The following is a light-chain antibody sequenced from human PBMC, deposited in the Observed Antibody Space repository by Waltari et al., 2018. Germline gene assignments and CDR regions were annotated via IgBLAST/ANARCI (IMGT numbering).Light chain of an antibody. CDR3: QQYNNWPPTFT. Sequence: EVVMTQSPATLSVSPGERAALSCRASQSVSSNLAWYQQKPGQAPRLRIHGASTRATDIPARFSGSGSGTEITLTISSLQPEDFGVYYCQQYNNWPPTFTFGPGTKVDIK. V-gene: IGKV3-15*01. CDR2: GAS. CDR1: QSVSSN. J-gene: IGKJ3*01.